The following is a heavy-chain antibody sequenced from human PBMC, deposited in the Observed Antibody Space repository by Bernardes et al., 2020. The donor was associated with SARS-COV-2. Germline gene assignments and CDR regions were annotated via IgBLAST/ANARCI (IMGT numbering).Heavy chain of an antibody. V-gene: IGHV1-18*01. Sequence: ASVKVSCKASGYTFTSYGISWVRQAPGQGLEWMGWISAYNGTTTYAQKLQGRVTMTTDTSTSTAYMELRSLRSDDTAVYYCARDREGGNYDILTGYIEFDYWGQGTLVTGSS. J-gene: IGHJ4*02. CDR2: ISAYNGTT. CDR3: ARDREGGNYDILTGYIEFDY. CDR1: GYTFTSYG. D-gene: IGHD3-9*01.